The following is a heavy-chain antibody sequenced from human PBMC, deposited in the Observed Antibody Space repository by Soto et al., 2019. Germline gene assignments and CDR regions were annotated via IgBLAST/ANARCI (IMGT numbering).Heavy chain of an antibody. Sequence: SETLSLTGALCGGSISSSNWWSWVRQPPGKGLEWIGEIYHSGSTNYNPSLKSRVTISVDKSKNQFSLKLSSVTAADTAVYYCARYPGELSGYFDYWGQGTLVTVS. CDR3: ARYPGELSGYFDY. CDR1: GGSISSSNW. V-gene: IGHV4-4*02. J-gene: IGHJ4*02. CDR2: IYHSGST. D-gene: IGHD3-16*02.